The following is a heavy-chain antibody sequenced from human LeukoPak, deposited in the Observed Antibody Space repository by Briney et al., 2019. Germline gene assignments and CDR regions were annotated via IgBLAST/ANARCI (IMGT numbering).Heavy chain of an antibody. D-gene: IGHD3-3*01. CDR3: ASQDFWSGYHRDYYYYMDV. Sequence: GASVKVSCKASGYTFTSYGISWVRQAPGQGLEWMGWISAYNGNTNYAQKLQGRVTMTTDTSTSTAYMELRSLRSDDTAVYYCASQDFWSGYHRDYYYYMDVWGEGTTVTVSS. CDR2: ISAYNGNT. J-gene: IGHJ6*03. CDR1: GYTFTSYG. V-gene: IGHV1-18*01.